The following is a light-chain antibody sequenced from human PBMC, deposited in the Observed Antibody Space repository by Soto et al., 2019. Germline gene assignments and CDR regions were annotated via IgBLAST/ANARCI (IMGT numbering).Light chain of an antibody. V-gene: IGLV2-8*01. J-gene: IGLJ3*02. Sequence: QSALTQPPSASGSPGQSVTISCTGTSSDVGGFNYVTCYQQHPGKAPNLMIYEVIKRPSGVPDRFSGSKSGNTSSLTVSGLQAEDEADYYCSSFAGSNSWVFGGGTKLTVL. CDR3: SSFAGSNSWV. CDR2: EVI. CDR1: SSDVGGFNY.